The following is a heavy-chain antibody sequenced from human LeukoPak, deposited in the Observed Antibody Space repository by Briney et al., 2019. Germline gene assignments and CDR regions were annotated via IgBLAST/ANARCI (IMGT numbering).Heavy chain of an antibody. D-gene: IGHD4-17*01. CDR3: ARFVTDYGDPYFDY. Sequence: GGSLRLSCAASGFTFSSYSMNWVRQAPGKGLEWVSSISSSSSYIYYAGSVKGRFTISRDNAKNSLYLQMNSLRAEDTAVYYCARFVTDYGDPYFDYWGQGTLVTVSS. V-gene: IGHV3-21*01. CDR2: ISSSSSYI. J-gene: IGHJ4*02. CDR1: GFTFSSYS.